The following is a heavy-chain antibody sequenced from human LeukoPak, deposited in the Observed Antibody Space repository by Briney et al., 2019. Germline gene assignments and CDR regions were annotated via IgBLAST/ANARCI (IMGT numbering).Heavy chain of an antibody. CDR2: INPSGGST. J-gene: IGHJ4*02. D-gene: IGHD1-26*01. Sequence: ASVKVSCKASGYTFTSYYMHWVRQAPGQGHEWMGIINPSGGSTSYAQKFQGRVTTTSATSTSKVYMELSSLRSEDTAVYYCARDAASGSYYHFDYWGQGTLVTVSS. CDR1: GYTFTSYY. V-gene: IGHV1-46*01. CDR3: ARDAASGSYYHFDY.